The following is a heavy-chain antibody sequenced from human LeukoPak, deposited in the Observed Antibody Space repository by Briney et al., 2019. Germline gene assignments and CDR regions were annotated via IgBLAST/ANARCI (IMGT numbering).Heavy chain of an antibody. D-gene: IGHD3-3*01. CDR1: GFTFSTYW. CDR2: INSDGSRT. Sequence: GGSLRLSCAASGFTFSTYWMHWVRQTPGEGLVWVSGINSDGSRTPYADSVKGRFTISRDNAKNTLYLEMNSLRAEDTAVYYCAREENFFDSWGQGNLVTVSS. J-gene: IGHJ4*02. CDR3: AREENFFDS. V-gene: IGHV3-74*01.